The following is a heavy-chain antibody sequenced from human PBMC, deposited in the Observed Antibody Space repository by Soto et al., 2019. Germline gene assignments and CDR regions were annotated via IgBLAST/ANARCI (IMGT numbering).Heavy chain of an antibody. CDR3: EQTTGWPGFDY. CDR2: IYNGERT. J-gene: IGHJ4*02. CDR1: GASIRNFY. Sequence: QVHLQESGPGLVKPSETMSLTCTASGASIRNFYWNWVRQFPGKGLEWIGHIYNGERTNYNPSLKRRVTISVDTSKNQFSLKLSSVTVADTAVYYCEQTTGWPGFDYWGQGTLVAVSS. D-gene: IGHD6-19*01. V-gene: IGHV4-59*01.